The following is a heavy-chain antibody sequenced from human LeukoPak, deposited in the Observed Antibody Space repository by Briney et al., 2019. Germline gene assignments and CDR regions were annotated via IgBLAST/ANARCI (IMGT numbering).Heavy chain of an antibody. CDR2: IYYSVST. V-gene: IGHV4-39*01. CDR1: GGSISSSSYS. D-gene: IGHD1-26*01. Sequence: PSETLSLTCTVPGGSISSSSYSSGWIRQPPGKGLEWIGSIYYSVSTYYNPSLKSRVTISVDTSKNQFSLKLSSVTAADTAVYYCARRWDYDPWGQGTLVTVSS. CDR3: ARRWDYDP. J-gene: IGHJ5*02.